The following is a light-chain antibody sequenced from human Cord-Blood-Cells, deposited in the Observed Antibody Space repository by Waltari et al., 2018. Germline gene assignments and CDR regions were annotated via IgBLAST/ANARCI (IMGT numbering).Light chain of an antibody. Sequence: EIVLTQSPATLSLSPGERATLSCRASQSVSSYLAWYQQKPGQAPRLLIYDASNRATGIPARFSGSGSGTDFTLTIGSLEPEDFAVYYWQQRSNWYTFGQGTKLEIK. CDR1: QSVSSY. V-gene: IGKV3-11*01. CDR3: QQRSNWYT. CDR2: DAS. J-gene: IGKJ2*01.